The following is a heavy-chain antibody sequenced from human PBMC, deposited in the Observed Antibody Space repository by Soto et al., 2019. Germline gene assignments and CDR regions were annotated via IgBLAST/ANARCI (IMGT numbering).Heavy chain of an antibody. D-gene: IGHD4-17*01. J-gene: IGHJ6*02. CDR3: ARDLEYYGDSGYGMDV. CDR2: ISAYNGNT. V-gene: IGHV1-18*01. Sequence: ASVKVSCKASGYTFTSYGISWVRQAPGQGLEWMGWISAYNGNTNYAQKLQGRVTMTTDTSTSTAYMELRSLRSDDTAVYYCARDLEYYGDSGYGMDVWGQGTTVTASS. CDR1: GYTFTSYG.